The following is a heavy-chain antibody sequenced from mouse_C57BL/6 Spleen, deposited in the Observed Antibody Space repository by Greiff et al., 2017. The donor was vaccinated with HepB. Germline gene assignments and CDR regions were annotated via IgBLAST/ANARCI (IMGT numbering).Heavy chain of an antibody. CDR1: GYTFTDYY. CDR2: IYPGSGNT. J-gene: IGHJ2*01. Sequence: QVQLQQSGAELVRPGASVKLSCKASGYTFTDYYINWVKQRPGQRLEWIARIYPGSGNTYYNEKFRGKATLTAEKSSSTAYMPLSSLTSEDSAVYLCARERDPLGLVDYWGQGTTLTVSS. D-gene: IGHD4-1*01. CDR3: ARERDPLGLVDY. V-gene: IGHV1-76*01.